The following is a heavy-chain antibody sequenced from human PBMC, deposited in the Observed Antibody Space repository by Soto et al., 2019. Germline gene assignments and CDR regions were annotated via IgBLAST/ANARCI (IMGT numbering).Heavy chain of an antibody. Sequence: ASVKVSCKASGYTLTTYGITWVRQAPGQGLEWVGWINTYNGATKYAQNLQGRVTMTTDTSTSTAFMELRSLRSDDTAVYFCARYCSGGSCHRGVPDYWGQGTLVTVSS. D-gene: IGHD2-15*01. CDR1: GYTLTTYG. J-gene: IGHJ4*02. CDR2: INTYNGAT. CDR3: ARYCSGGSCHRGVPDY. V-gene: IGHV1-18*01.